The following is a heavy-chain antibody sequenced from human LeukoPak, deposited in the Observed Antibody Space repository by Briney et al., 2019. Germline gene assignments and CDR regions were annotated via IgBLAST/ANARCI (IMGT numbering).Heavy chain of an antibody. J-gene: IGHJ6*03. V-gene: IGHV1-8*01. CDR3: ARALDYYDSSGYYFRPYYYYYYYMDV. Sequence: ASVKVSCKASGYTFTSYDINWVRQATGQGPEWMGWMNPNSGNTGYAQKFQGRVTITMDESTSTAYMELSSLRSEDTAVYYCARALDYYDSSGYYFRPYYYYYYYMDVWGKGTTVTVSS. CDR2: MNPNSGNT. CDR1: GYTFTSYD. D-gene: IGHD3-22*01.